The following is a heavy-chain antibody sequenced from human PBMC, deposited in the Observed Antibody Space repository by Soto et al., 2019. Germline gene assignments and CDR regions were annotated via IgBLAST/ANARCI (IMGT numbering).Heavy chain of an antibody. CDR1: GYTFTSYG. J-gene: IGHJ4*02. Sequence: QVQLVLSGAKVKKPGASVKVSCKASGYTFTSYGISWVRQAPGQGLEWMGWISAYNGNTNYAQKLQGRVTMTTDTSTSTAYMELRSLRSDDTAVYYCATYCGGDCYPTVVFDYWGQGTLVTVSS. V-gene: IGHV1-18*01. CDR2: ISAYNGNT. D-gene: IGHD2-21*02. CDR3: ATYCGGDCYPTVVFDY.